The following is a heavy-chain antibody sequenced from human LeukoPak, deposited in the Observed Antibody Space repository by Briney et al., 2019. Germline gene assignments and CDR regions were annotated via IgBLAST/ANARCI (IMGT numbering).Heavy chain of an antibody. J-gene: IGHJ3*02. V-gene: IGHV4-61*08. Sequence: SQTLSLTCTVSGGSISSGGYYWSWIRQPPGKGLEWIGYIHYSGSTNYNPSLKSRVTTSIDTSKNQFSLKLSSVTAADTAVYYCARDNWRYCSTTSCQEAFDIWGQGTMVTVSS. CDR3: ARDNWRYCSTTSCQEAFDI. CDR2: IHYSGST. D-gene: IGHD2-2*01. CDR1: GGSISSGGYY.